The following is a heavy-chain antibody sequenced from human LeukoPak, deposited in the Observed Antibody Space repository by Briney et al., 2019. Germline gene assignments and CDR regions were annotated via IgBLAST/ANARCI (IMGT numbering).Heavy chain of an antibody. CDR3: ARPNPWSYYYDRYYYGMDV. V-gene: IGHV1-69*01. CDR2: IIPIFGTA. Sequence: ASVKVSCKASGGTFSSYAISWVRQAPGQGLEWMGGIIPIFGTANYAQKFQGRVTITADESTSTAYMELSSLRSEDTVVYYCARPNPWSYYYDRYYYGMDVWGQGTTVTVSS. D-gene: IGHD3-22*01. CDR1: GGTFSSYA. J-gene: IGHJ6*02.